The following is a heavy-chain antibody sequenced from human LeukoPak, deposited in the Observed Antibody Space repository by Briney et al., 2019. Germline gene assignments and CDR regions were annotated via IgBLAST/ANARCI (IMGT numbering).Heavy chain of an antibody. CDR3: ARGGYSSYDWDYFDY. J-gene: IGHJ4*02. V-gene: IGHV3-30*04. CDR2: ISYDGSNK. Sequence: GGSLRLSCAASGFAFSSYAMHWVRQAPGKGLEWVAVISYDGSNKYYADSVKGRFTISRDNSKNTLYLQMNSLRAEDTAVYYCARGGYSSYDWDYFDYWGQGTLVTVSS. CDR1: GFAFSSYA. D-gene: IGHD5-12*01.